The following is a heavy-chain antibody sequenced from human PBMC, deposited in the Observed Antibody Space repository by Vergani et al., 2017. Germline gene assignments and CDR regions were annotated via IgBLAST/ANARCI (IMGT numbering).Heavy chain of an antibody. J-gene: IGHJ6*02. CDR2: ISWNSGSI. Sequence: EVQLVESGGGLVQPGRSLRLSCAASGFTFDDYAMHWVRQAPGKGLEWVSGISWNSGSIGYADSVKGRFTISRDNAKNSLYLQMNSLRAEDTALYYCARLDYGDYVIPYYYYGMDVWGQGTTVTVSS. D-gene: IGHD4-17*01. CDR3: ARLDYGDYVIPYYYYGMDV. V-gene: IGHV3-9*01. CDR1: GFTFDDYA.